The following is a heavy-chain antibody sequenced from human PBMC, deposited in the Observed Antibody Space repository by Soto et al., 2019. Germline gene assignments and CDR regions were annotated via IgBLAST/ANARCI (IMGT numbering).Heavy chain of an antibody. Sequence: ASVKVSCKASGYIFSGYDIHWVRQAPGQRLEWMGWINAGNGNTKYSQKFQGRVTITRDTSASTAYMELSSLRSEDTAVYYCARPRHGAAGTPGYYYGMDVWGQGTTVTVSS. J-gene: IGHJ6*02. CDR1: GYIFSGYD. CDR2: INAGNGNT. V-gene: IGHV1-3*01. D-gene: IGHD6-13*01. CDR3: ARPRHGAAGTPGYYYGMDV.